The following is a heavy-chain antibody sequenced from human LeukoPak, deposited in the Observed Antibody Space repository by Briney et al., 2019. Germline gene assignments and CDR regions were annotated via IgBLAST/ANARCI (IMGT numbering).Heavy chain of an antibody. CDR2: IKTDGSRT. CDR3: ARAIGSSWGKVDY. Sequence: LPGGSPRLSCVASGFTFSNYWMHWVRQAPGKGLVWVSRIKTDGSRTNYADSVKGRFTISRDNAKNTVYLEMNSLRSEDTAVYYCARAIGSSWGKVDYWGQGTLVTVSS. D-gene: IGHD6-13*01. CDR1: GFTFSNYW. V-gene: IGHV3-74*01. J-gene: IGHJ4*02.